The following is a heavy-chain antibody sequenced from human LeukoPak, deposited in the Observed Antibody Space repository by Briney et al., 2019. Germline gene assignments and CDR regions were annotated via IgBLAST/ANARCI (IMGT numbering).Heavy chain of an antibody. J-gene: IGHJ2*01. CDR3: ARDDSSGYSRYFDL. V-gene: IGHV4-34*01. D-gene: IGHD3-22*01. Sequence: SETLSLTCAVYGGSFSGYSWSWIRQPPGKGLEWIGEINHSGSTNYNPSLKSRVTISVDTSKNQFSLKLSSVTAADTAVYYCARDDSSGYSRYFDLWGRGTLVTVSS. CDR2: INHSGST. CDR1: GGSFSGYS.